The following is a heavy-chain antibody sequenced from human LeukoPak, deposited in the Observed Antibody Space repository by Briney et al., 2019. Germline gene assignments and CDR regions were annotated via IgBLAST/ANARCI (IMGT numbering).Heavy chain of an antibody. CDR1: GFTFSSYS. D-gene: IGHD2-15*01. J-gene: IGHJ1*01. CDR3: ASDSYSPEYFQH. V-gene: IGHV3-66*01. CDR2: IYSGGDT. Sequence: GGSLRLSCAASGFTFSSYSMNWVRQAPGRGLEWVSTIYSGGDTYYADSVKGRFTISRDNSKNTLYLQMNSLRAEDTAVYYCASDSYSPEYFQHWGQGTLVTVSS.